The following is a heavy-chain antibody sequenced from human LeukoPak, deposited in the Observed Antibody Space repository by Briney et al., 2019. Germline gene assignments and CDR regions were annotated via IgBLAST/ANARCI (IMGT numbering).Heavy chain of an antibody. CDR3: AKNVWFGELLPFDY. D-gene: IGHD3-10*01. J-gene: IGHJ4*02. CDR2: IWYDGSNK. CDR1: GFTFSSYG. Sequence: GRSLRLSCAASGFTFSSYGMHWVRRAPGKGLEWVAVIWYDGSNKYYVDSVKGRFTISRDNSKNTVYLQMNSLRAEDTAVYYCAKNVWFGELLPFDYWGQGTLVTVSS. V-gene: IGHV3-33*06.